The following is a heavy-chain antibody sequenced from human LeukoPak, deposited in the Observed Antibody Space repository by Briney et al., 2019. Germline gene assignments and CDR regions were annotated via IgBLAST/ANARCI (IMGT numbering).Heavy chain of an antibody. V-gene: IGHV3-30-3*01. J-gene: IGHJ4*02. CDR1: GFTFSSYA. CDR2: ISYDGSNK. Sequence: PGRSLRLSCAASGFTFSSYAMHWVRQAPGKGLEWVAVISYDGSNKYYADSVKGRFTISRDNSKNTLYLQMNSLRAEDTAVYYCARDQLDTAIGVPGYWGQGTLVTVSS. D-gene: IGHD5-18*01. CDR3: ARDQLDTAIGVPGY.